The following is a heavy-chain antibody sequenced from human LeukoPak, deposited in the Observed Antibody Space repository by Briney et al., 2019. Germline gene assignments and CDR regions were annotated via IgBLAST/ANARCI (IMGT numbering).Heavy chain of an antibody. Sequence: PGGTLRLSCAASGFTFSSYGMSWVRQAPGKGLEWVSAISGSGGSTYYADSVKGRFTISRDNSKNTLYLQMNSLRAEDTAVYYCAKDSESGYYEDWFDPWGQGTLVTVSS. CDR3: AKDSESGYYEDWFDP. J-gene: IGHJ5*02. CDR1: GFTFSSYG. V-gene: IGHV3-23*01. D-gene: IGHD3-3*01. CDR2: ISGSGGST.